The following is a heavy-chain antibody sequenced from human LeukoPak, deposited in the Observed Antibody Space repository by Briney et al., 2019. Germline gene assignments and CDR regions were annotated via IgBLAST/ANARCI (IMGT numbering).Heavy chain of an antibody. J-gene: IGHJ4*02. V-gene: IGHV1-2*06. CDR3: VRDPTPGADFDF. CDR1: GYTFTAYY. CDR2: INPNSGAT. D-gene: IGHD7-27*01. Sequence: ASVKVSCKASGYTFTAYYLHWVRQAPGQGLEWMGRINPNSGATNYAQRFQGRVAMTRDTSISTAYTELNRLKSDDTAVYYCVRDPTPGADFDFWGQGILVTVSS.